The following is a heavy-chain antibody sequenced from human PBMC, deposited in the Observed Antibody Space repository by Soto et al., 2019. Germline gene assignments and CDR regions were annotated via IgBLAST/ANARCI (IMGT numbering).Heavy chain of an antibody. J-gene: IGHJ4*02. CDR3: AKDRRGLTMIATLFDY. D-gene: IGHD3-22*01. CDR1: GFTFSSYA. CDR2: ISGSGGST. Sequence: EVQLLESGGGLVQPGGSLRLSCAAYGFTFSSYAMSWVRQAPGKGLEWVSAISGSGGSTYYADSVKGRFTISRDNSKNTLYLQMNSLRAEDTAVYYCAKDRRGLTMIATLFDYWGQGTLVTVSS. V-gene: IGHV3-23*01.